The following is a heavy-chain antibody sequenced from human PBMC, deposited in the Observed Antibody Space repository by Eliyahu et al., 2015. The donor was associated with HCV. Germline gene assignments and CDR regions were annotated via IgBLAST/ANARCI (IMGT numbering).Heavy chain of an antibody. CDR1: GGSITTYY. CDR3: ASGGGGIAVAGTGGWFDP. D-gene: IGHD6-19*01. Sequence: QVQLQESGPGLVKPSETLSLTCTVSGGSITTYYWSXIRQPPGKGLEWIGYIHXSGSPNYNPSLKSRVTISVDTPKXQFSLNLTSVTAADTAVYXCASGGGGIAVAGTGGWFDPWGQGTLVTVSS. V-gene: IGHV4-59*01. J-gene: IGHJ5*02. CDR2: IHXSGSP.